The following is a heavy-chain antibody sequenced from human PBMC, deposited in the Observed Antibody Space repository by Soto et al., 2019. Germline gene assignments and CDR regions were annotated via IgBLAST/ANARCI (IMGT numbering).Heavy chain of an antibody. CDR1: GYTLTGYY. V-gene: IGHV1-2*04. J-gene: IGHJ6*02. Sequence: ASVKVSCKASGYTLTGYYIHWVRQAPGQGLEWMGWINPNSGGTNFAQKFQGWVTLTGDTSISTVYMELSRLKSDDTAIYYCARTNQDYYAPGSRMDVCGPGTTVTGS. CDR3: ARTNQDYYAPGSRMDV. D-gene: IGHD3-10*01. CDR2: INPNSGGT.